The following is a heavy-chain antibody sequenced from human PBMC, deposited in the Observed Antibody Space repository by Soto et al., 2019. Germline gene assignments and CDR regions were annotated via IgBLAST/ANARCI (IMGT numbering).Heavy chain of an antibody. D-gene: IGHD3-10*01. CDR2: INHSGST. J-gene: IGHJ5*02. CDR1: GGSFSGYY. CDR3: ARGSLRWCGESPGSWFDP. V-gene: IGHV4-34*01. Sequence: SETLSLTCAVYGGSFSGYYWSWIRQPPGKGLEWIGEINHSGSTNYNPSLKSRVTISVATSKNQFSLRLSSVTAEDTAVYYCARGSLRWCGESPGSWFDPWGQGTLVTVSS.